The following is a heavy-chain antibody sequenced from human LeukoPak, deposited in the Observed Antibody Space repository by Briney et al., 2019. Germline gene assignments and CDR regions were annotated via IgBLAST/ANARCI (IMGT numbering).Heavy chain of an antibody. J-gene: IGHJ4*02. CDR1: GFTFSSYW. D-gene: IGHD1-26*01. Sequence: GGSLRLSCAASGFTFSSYWMSWVRQAPGKGLEWVANIKQDGSERYYVDSVKGRFTISRDNAKNSLYLQMNSLRAEDTAVYYCARDPPGGSLDYWGQGTLVTVSS. CDR3: ARDPPGGSLDY. CDR2: IKQDGSER. V-gene: IGHV3-7*01.